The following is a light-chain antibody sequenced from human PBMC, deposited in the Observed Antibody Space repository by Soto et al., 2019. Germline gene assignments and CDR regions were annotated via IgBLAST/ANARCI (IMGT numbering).Light chain of an antibody. J-gene: IGLJ1*01. CDR2: DVS. CDR3: SSYKRSSTLYV. CDR1: SSDVGGYNY. Sequence: QSALTQPASVSGSPGQSITISCTGTSSDVGGYNYVSWYQQHPGKAPKLMISDVSNRPSGVSNRFSGSKSGDTASLTISGLQAEDEADYYCSSYKRSSTLYVFATGTKLTVL. V-gene: IGLV2-14*01.